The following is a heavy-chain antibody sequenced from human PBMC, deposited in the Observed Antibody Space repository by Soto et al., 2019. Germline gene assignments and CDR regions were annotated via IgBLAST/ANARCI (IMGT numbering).Heavy chain of an antibody. CDR1: GFTFSNYA. J-gene: IGHJ4*02. Sequence: GGSLRLSCAASGFTFSNYAMSWVRQAPGKGLEWASVISDSGGSTYYADSVRGRFTISRDNSKSTLFLQMNSLRGDDTAIYYCAKPISGYYAPSDHWGQGTQVTVSS. V-gene: IGHV3-23*01. CDR2: ISDSGGST. D-gene: IGHD3-22*01. CDR3: AKPISGYYAPSDH.